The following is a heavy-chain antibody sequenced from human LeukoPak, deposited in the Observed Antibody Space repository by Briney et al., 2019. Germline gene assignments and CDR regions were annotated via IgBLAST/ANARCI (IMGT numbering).Heavy chain of an antibody. CDR3: AKSRGFGESANDY. CDR2: ISGSGGSR. D-gene: IGHD3-10*01. CDR1: GFTFSSYS. J-gene: IGHJ4*02. V-gene: IGHV3-23*01. Sequence: GASLRLSCAASGFTFSSYSMSWVRQAPGKGLEWVSAISGSGGSRYYADSVKRRFTTSRDNSKNTLYLQMNSLRAEDTAVYYCAKSRGFGESANDYWGQGTLVTVSS.